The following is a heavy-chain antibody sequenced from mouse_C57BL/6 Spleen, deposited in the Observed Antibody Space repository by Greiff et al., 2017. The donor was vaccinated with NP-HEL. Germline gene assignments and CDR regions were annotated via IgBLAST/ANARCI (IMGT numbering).Heavy chain of an antibody. D-gene: IGHD1-1*02. J-gene: IGHJ2*01. V-gene: IGHV1-52*01. CDR2: IYPSGSET. CDR3: ARYVGYYVDY. Sequence: VQLQQPGAELVRPGSSVKLSCKASGYTFTSYWMPWVKQRPIQGLEWIGNIYPSGSETPYNQKFKDKATLTVDKSSSTAYMQLSSLTSEDSAVYYCARYVGYYVDYWGQGTTLTVSS. CDR1: GYTFTSYW.